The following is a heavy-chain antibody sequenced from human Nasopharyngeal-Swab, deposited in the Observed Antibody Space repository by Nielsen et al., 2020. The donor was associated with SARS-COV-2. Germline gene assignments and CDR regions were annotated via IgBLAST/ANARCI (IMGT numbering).Heavy chain of an antibody. Sequence: ASVKVPCKASGYTFTSYYMHWVRQAPGQGLEWMGIINPRGGSTSYAQKFQGRVTMTRDTSTSTLYMNLSSLTSDDTAVYYCTRGTYDMDVWGQGTTVTVSS. V-gene: IGHV1-46*01. CDR1: GYTFTSYY. CDR3: TRGTYDMDV. CDR2: INPRGGST. J-gene: IGHJ6*02.